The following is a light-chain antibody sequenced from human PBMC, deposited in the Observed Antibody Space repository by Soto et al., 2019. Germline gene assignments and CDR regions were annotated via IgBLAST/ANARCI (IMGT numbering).Light chain of an antibody. J-gene: IGKJ2*01. CDR1: QSISTY. V-gene: IGKV1-39*01. CDR2: AAS. Sequence: DIQMTQSPSYLSASVGDRVTITCRASQSISTYLNWYQEKPGKAPKLLIYAASSLQSGVSSRFGGSGSGTDFTLTISSLQPEDFATYYCQQSYSTPYTFGQGTKLEIK. CDR3: QQSYSTPYT.